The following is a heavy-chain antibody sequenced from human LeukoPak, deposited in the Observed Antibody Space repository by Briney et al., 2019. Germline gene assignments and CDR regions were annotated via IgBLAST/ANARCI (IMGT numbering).Heavy chain of an antibody. CDR3: AREGIAVAGPRGMDV. Sequence: PGGSLRLSCAASGFTFSSYVMNWVRQAPGKGLEWVSYISSSGSTIYYADSVKGRFTISRDNAKNSLYLQMNSLRAEDTAVYYCAREGIAVAGPRGMDVWGQGTTVTVSS. V-gene: IGHV3-48*03. CDR2: ISSSGSTI. J-gene: IGHJ6*02. D-gene: IGHD6-19*01. CDR1: GFTFSSYV.